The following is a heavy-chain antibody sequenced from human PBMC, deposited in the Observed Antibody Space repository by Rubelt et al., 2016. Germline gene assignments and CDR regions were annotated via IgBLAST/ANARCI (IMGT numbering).Heavy chain of an antibody. D-gene: IGHD6-13*01. CDR1: GGTFSSYA. V-gene: IGHV1-69*04. CDR2: IIPILGIA. CDR3: ARVFSGTSVGWLDP. J-gene: IGHJ5*02. Sequence: QVQLVQPGAEVKKPGSSVKVSCKASGGTFSSYAISWVRQAPGQGLEWMGRIIPILGIANYAQKFQGRVTITADKSTSTAYMELSSLRSDDTAVYYCARVFSGTSVGWLDPWGQGTLVTVSS.